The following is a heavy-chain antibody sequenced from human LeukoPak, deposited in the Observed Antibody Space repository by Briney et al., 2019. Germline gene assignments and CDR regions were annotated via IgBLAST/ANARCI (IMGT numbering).Heavy chain of an antibody. V-gene: IGHV3-49*03. CDR3: ERNPMGESTQNGFHP. J-gene: IGHJ5*02. Sequence: GGSLRLSCTASGFTFRDYNMGWFRQAPGKGLEWVGFIRSQTYGGTTQYAPSVKGRFSISTDDSKSIAYLQMDSLKSEDTAVYYCERNPMGESTQNGFHPGARE. CDR2: IRSQTYGGTT. D-gene: IGHD3-16*01. CDR1: GFTFRDYN.